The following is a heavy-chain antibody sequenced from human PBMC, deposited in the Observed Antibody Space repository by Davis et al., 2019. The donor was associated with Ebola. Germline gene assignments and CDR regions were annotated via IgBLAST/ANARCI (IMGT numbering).Heavy chain of an antibody. CDR1: GGTFSSYA. J-gene: IGHJ3*02. V-gene: IGHV1-69*04. D-gene: IGHD4-17*01. CDR3: ARVVYGDSWGDAFDI. CDR2: IIPILGIA. Sequence: AASVKVSCKASGGTFSSYAISWVRQAPGQGLEWMGRIIPILGIANYAQKFQGRVTITADKSTSTAYMELSSLRSEDTAVYYCARVVYGDSWGDAFDIWGQGTMVTVSS.